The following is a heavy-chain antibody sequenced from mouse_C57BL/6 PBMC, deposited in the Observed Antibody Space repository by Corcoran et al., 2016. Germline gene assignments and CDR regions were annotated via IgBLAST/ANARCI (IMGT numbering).Heavy chain of an antibody. J-gene: IGHJ2*01. CDR2: INPNNGGT. D-gene: IGHD1-1*01. V-gene: IGHV1-26*01. CDR1: GYTFTDYY. CDR3: ARVFYYGSSYDDY. Sequence: EVQLQQSGPELVKPGASVKISCKASGYTFTDYYMNWVKQSHGKSLEWSGDINPNNGGTSYNQKFKGKATLTVDKSSSTAYMERRSLTSEDSAVYYCARVFYYGSSYDDYWGQGTTLTVSS.